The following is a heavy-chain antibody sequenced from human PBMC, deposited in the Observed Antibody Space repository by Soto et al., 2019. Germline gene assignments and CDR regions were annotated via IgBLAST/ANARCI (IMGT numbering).Heavy chain of an antibody. Sequence: LRLSCAASGFTFSSYAMSWVRQAPGKGLEWVSAISGSGGSTYYADSVKGRFTISRDNSKNTLYLQMNSLRAEDTAVYYCAKSHPTYYYYYYGMDVWGQGTTVTVSS. CDR1: GFTFSSYA. CDR3: AKSHPTYYYYYYGMDV. CDR2: ISGSGGST. J-gene: IGHJ6*02. V-gene: IGHV3-23*01.